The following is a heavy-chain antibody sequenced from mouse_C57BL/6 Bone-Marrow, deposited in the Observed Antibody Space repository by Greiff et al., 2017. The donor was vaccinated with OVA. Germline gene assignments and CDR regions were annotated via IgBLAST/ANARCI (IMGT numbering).Heavy chain of an antibody. J-gene: IGHJ4*01. Sequence: VQLQQPGAELVKPGASVKLSCKASGYTFTSYWMHWVKQRPGQGLEWIGNINPSNGGTNYNEKFKRKATLTVAKSSSTAYMQLSSLTSKDSAVYYGKRGGLYSNYGAMDYWGQGTTVTVSS. V-gene: IGHV1-53*01. D-gene: IGHD2-5*01. CDR3: KRGGLYSNYGAMDY. CDR2: INPSNGGT. CDR1: GYTFTSYW.